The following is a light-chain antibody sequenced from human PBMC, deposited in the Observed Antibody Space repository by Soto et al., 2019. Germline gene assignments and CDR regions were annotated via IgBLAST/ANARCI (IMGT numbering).Light chain of an antibody. V-gene: IGKV1-5*03. CDR1: QSISIW. CDR2: KAS. J-gene: IGKJ1*01. CDR3: QQYSTYTPRA. Sequence: DIQMTQSPSTLSASVGDRVTITCRASQSISIWLAWYQQKPGKAPKILIYKASSLESGVPSRFSSSESGTEFTLTISSLQPDDFAPYYCQQYSTYTPRAFGQGTKVEIK.